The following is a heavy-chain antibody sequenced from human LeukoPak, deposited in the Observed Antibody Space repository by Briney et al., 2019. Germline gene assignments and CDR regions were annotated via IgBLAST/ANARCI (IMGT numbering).Heavy chain of an antibody. CDR2: INPSGGST. V-gene: IGHV1-46*01. Sequence: ASVKVSCKASGYTFTNYYIHWVRQAPGQGLECMGIINPSGGSTSYAQKFQGRVTMTRDMSTSTVYMELSSLRSEDTAVYYCARGGRWELPRPYAFDIWGQGTMVTVSS. D-gene: IGHD1-26*01. CDR1: GYTFTNYY. CDR3: ARGGRWELPRPYAFDI. J-gene: IGHJ3*02.